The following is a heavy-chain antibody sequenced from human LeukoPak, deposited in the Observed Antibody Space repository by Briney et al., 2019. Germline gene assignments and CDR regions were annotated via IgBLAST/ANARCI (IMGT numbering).Heavy chain of an antibody. J-gene: IGHJ3*02. CDR1: GYSFAHYW. V-gene: IGHV5-51*01. CDR2: IYPGDADT. D-gene: IGHD4-23*01. Sequence: GESLKISCKGSGYSFAHYWIGWVRQMPGKGLEWMGIIYPGDADTRYSPSFRGQVTISADKSIRTAYLQWNSLKPSDTAMYYCARHGPYGGNSDEAFDIWGQGTMVTVSS. CDR3: ARHGPYGGNSDEAFDI.